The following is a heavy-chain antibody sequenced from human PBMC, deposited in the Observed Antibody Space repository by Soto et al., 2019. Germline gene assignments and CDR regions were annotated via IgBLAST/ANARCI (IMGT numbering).Heavy chain of an antibody. D-gene: IGHD6-13*01. CDR1: GFTFRNYA. CDR2: ISGTAGTT. V-gene: IGHV3-23*01. CDR3: AKDPEPCAAGSCFRNYFDY. Sequence: GGSLRLSCAASGFTFRNYAINWVRQAPGKGLEWVSTISGTAGTTYYADSVKGRFTISRDNSKKTLHLQMNSLRADDTAVYYCAKDPEPCAAGSCFRNYFDYWGQGALVTVSS. J-gene: IGHJ4*02.